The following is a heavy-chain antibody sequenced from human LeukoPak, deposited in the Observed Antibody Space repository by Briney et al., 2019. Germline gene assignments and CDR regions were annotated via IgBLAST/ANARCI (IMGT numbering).Heavy chain of an antibody. Sequence: GGSLRLSCAAPGFTFSSYAMSWVRQAPGKGLEWVSAISGSGGSTYYADSVKGRFTTSRDNSKNTLYLQMNSLRAEDTAVYYCAKVSALWFGEGYYFDYWGQGTLVTVSS. CDR1: GFTFSSYA. V-gene: IGHV3-23*01. D-gene: IGHD3-10*01. CDR2: ISGSGGST. J-gene: IGHJ4*02. CDR3: AKVSALWFGEGYYFDY.